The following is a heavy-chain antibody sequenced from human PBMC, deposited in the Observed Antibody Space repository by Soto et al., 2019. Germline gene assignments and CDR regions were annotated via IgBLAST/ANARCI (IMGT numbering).Heavy chain of an antibody. D-gene: IGHD1-26*01. V-gene: IGHV3-23*01. CDR2: IRGSGGDT. CDR1: GFTFASYA. CDR3: ARXLSLSYWDLLHFPPPDY. Sequence: PGGSLRLSCAASGFTFASYAMNWVRQAPGKGLEWVSVIRGSGGDTYYVDSVKGRFTISRDNSKNTLYLQMNSLRAEDTALYYCARXLSLSYWDLLHFPPPDYWGQGTLVTVSS. J-gene: IGHJ4*02.